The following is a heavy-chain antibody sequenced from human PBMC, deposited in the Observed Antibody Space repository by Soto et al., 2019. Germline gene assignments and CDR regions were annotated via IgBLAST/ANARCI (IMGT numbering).Heavy chain of an antibody. V-gene: IGHV3-33*01. J-gene: IGHJ5*02. Sequence: QVQLVESGGGVVQPGRSLRLSCAASGFTFSSYGMHWVRQAPGKGLEWVAVIWYDGSNKYYADSVKGRFTISGDNSKNTLYLQMNSLRAEDTAVYYCARKNIAARPGGLDPWGQGTLVTVSS. CDR1: GFTFSSYG. CDR3: ARKNIAARPGGLDP. CDR2: IWYDGSNK. D-gene: IGHD6-6*01.